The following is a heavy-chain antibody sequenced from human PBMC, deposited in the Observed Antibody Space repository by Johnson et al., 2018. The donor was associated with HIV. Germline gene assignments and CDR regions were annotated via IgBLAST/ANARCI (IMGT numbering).Heavy chain of an antibody. CDR2: ISYDGSNI. CDR1: GFTFNNYA. Sequence: QVQLVESGGGVVQPGGSLRLSCAASGFTFNNYAIHWVRQAPGKGLEWVAVISYDGSNIYYADSVKGRFTISRDNSKNTLYLQMNRLRAEDTAVYYCARYHTMIVWGGAFDIWGQGTMVTVSS. CDR3: ARYHTMIVWGGAFDI. V-gene: IGHV3-30*04. J-gene: IGHJ3*02. D-gene: IGHD3-22*01.